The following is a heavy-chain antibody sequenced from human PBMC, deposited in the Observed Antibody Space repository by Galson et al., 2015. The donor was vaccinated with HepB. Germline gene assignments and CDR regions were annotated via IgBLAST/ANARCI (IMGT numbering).Heavy chain of an antibody. J-gene: IGHJ6*03. CDR1: GYTFTSYY. CDR3: ARRAPYYDFWSGYRQDYYYYMDV. Sequence: SVKVSCKASGYTFTSYYMHWVRQAPGQGLEWMGIINPSGGSTSYAQKFQGRVTMTRDTSTSTVYMELSSLRSEDTAVYYCARRAPYYDFWSGYRQDYYYYMDVWGKGTTVTVSS. D-gene: IGHD3-3*01. V-gene: IGHV1-46*03. CDR2: INPSGGST.